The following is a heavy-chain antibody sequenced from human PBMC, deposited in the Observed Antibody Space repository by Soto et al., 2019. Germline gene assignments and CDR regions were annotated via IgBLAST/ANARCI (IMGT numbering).Heavy chain of an antibody. CDR2: ISGSGDSS. D-gene: IGHD2-2*03. Sequence: GGSLRLSCTASGFTFSSFVMTWVRQSPGKGLEWVSAISGSGDSSYYADSVKGRFTISRDNPTNTLYLQMNSLRAEDTAVYYCAKVGIGMFSHKHHFEHWGQGTQVTVSS. V-gene: IGHV3-23*01. J-gene: IGHJ4*02. CDR1: GFTFSSFV. CDR3: AKVGIGMFSHKHHFEH.